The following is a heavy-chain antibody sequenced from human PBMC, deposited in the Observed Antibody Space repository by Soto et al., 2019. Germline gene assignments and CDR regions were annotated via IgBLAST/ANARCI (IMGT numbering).Heavy chain of an antibody. CDR1: GFSFRSYA. CDR3: AKGPIYGSSWYPVGWFDP. Sequence: EVQLLESGGGLVQPGGSLRLSCAASGFSFRSYAMSWVRQAPGTGLEWVSGISGSGSGTYYADSVKGRFTISRDNSKNTLYLQMNSLGAEDTAVYYCAKGPIYGSSWYPVGWFDPWGQGTLVTVSS. V-gene: IGHV3-23*01. CDR2: ISGSGSGT. J-gene: IGHJ5*02. D-gene: IGHD6-13*01.